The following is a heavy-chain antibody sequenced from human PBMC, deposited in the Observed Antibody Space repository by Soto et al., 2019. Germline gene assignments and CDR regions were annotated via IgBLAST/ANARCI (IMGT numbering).Heavy chain of an antibody. J-gene: IGHJ4*02. Sequence: SLRLSCSTSGLAFSTSAMHWVRQAPGKGLQYVSSISHNGGRIYYADSVKGRFTISRDNSKSTLYLQMSGLRAEDTAVYYCVKDRYIDYWGQGVLVTVSS. CDR1: GLAFSTSA. CDR2: ISHNGGRI. CDR3: VKDRYIDY. V-gene: IGHV3-64D*06.